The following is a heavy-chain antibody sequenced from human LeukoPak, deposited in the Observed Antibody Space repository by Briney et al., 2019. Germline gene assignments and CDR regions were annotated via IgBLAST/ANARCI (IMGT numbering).Heavy chain of an antibody. Sequence: GGSLRLSCEASGFIFSSYDLSWVRQAPGKGLEWVSDIDESGYKTYYADSVKGRFTISRDNSKDTLYLHMNSLRVEDTAIYYSANRIRGSAYWGQGTLVTVSS. D-gene: IGHD3-10*01. J-gene: IGHJ4*02. CDR3: ANRIRGSAY. CDR1: GFIFSSYD. CDR2: IDESGYKT. V-gene: IGHV3-23*05.